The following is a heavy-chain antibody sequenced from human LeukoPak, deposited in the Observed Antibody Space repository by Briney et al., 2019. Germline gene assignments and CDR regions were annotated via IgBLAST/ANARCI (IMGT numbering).Heavy chain of an antibody. CDR1: GGSFSGYY. CDR2: INHSGST. D-gene: IGHD6-13*01. V-gene: IGHV4-34*01. J-gene: IGHJ4*02. CDR3: ARIAAAALLGPYYFDY. Sequence: KPSETLSLTCAVYGGSFSGYYWSWIRQPPGKGLEWIGEINHSGSTNYNPSLKRRVTISVDTSKNQFSLKLSSVTAADTAVYYCARIAAAALLGPYYFDYWGQGTLVTVSS.